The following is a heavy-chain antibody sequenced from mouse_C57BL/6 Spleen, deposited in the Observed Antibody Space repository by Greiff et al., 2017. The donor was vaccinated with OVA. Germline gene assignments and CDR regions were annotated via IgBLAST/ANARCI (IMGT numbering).Heavy chain of an antibody. V-gene: IGHV1-18*01. CDR3: TRGVKYLLYYFDY. CDR1: GYTFTDYN. D-gene: IGHD1-3*01. Sequence: EVQLQQSGPELVKPGASVKIPCKASGYTFTDYNMDWVKQSHGKSLEWIGDINPNNGGTIYNQKFKGKATLTVDKSSSTAYMELRSLTSEDTAVYYYTRGVKYLLYYFDYWGQGTTLTVSS. CDR2: INPNNGGT. J-gene: IGHJ2*01.